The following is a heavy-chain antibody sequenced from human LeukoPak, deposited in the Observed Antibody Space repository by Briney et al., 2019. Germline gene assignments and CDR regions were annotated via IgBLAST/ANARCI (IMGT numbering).Heavy chain of an antibody. CDR2: IYPSGTT. Sequence: SETLSLTCTVSGGSLSGYYWTWIRQPAGKGLEWIGRIYPSGTTDYNPSLRSRVTMSVDTSKNQFSLDLNSVTAADTAVYYCARVASGTYEDYFDSWGQGSLVTVSS. CDR1: GGSLSGYY. V-gene: IGHV4-4*07. CDR3: ARVASGTYEDYFDS. D-gene: IGHD1-1*01. J-gene: IGHJ4*02.